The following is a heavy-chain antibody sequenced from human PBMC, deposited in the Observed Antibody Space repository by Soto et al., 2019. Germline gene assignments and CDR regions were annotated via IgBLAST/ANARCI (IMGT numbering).Heavy chain of an antibody. CDR3: AKTPRAWGRTYYFDY. J-gene: IGHJ4*02. CDR2: ISGSGGST. CDR1: GFTFSSYA. Sequence: GGSLRLSCAASGFTFSSYAMSWVRQAPGKGLEWVSAISGSGGSTYYADSVKGRFTISRDNSKNTLYLQMNSLRAEDTAVYYCAKTPRAWGRTYYFDYWGQGTLVTVSS. V-gene: IGHV3-23*01. D-gene: IGHD7-27*01.